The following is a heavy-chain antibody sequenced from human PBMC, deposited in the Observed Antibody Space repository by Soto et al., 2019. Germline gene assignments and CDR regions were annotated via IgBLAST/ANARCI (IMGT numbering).Heavy chain of an antibody. Sequence: GGSLRLSCVASGFTFSRYWMHWVRQAPGKGLEWVSVIYSGGSTYYADSVKGRFTISRDNSKNTLYLQMNSLRAEDTAVYYCARDPRTITDCGGDCYSGPFAWGQGTLVTVSS. CDR1: GFTFSRYW. J-gene: IGHJ5*02. CDR3: ARDPRTITDCGGDCYSGPFA. CDR2: IYSGGST. D-gene: IGHD2-21*02. V-gene: IGHV3-66*01.